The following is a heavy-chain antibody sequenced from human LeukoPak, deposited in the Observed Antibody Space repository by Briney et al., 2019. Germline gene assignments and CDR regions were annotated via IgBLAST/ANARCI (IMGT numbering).Heavy chain of an antibody. CDR3: AGGGYGSGSWFYYYYGMDV. J-gene: IGHJ6*02. D-gene: IGHD3-10*01. Sequence: GASVKVSCKAPGYTFTSYDINWVRQATGQGLEWMGWMNPNSGNTGYAQKFQGRVTMTRNTSISTAYMELSSLRSEDTAVYYCAGGGYGSGSWFYYYYGMDVWGQGTTVTVSS. V-gene: IGHV1-8*01. CDR1: GYTFTSYD. CDR2: MNPNSGNT.